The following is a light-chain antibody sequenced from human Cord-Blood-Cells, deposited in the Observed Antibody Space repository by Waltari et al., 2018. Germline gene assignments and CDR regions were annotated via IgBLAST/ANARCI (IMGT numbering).Light chain of an antibody. CDR3: CSYAGSSTWV. Sequence: QSALTQPASVSGSPGQSITISCTGTSSDVGSYNLVSWYQQHPGKAPKLMIYEGSKRPSGVSNRFSGSKSGNKASLTISRLQAEDEADYYCCSYAGSSTWVFGGGTMLTVL. CDR2: EGS. CDR1: SSDVGSYNL. V-gene: IGLV2-23*01. J-gene: IGLJ3*02.